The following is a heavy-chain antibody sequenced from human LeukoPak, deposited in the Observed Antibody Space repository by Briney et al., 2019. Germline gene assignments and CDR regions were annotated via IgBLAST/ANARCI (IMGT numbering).Heavy chain of an antibody. V-gene: IGHV4-61*02. CDR1: GGSISSGSYY. Sequence: SETLSLTCTVSGGSISSGSYYWSWIRQPAGKGLEWIGRIYTSGSTNYNPSLKSRVTISVDTSKNQFSLKLSSVTATDTAIYYCARQTGSGLFILPGGQGTLVTVSS. D-gene: IGHD3/OR15-3a*01. J-gene: IGHJ4*02. CDR3: ARQTGSGLFILP. CDR2: IYTSGST.